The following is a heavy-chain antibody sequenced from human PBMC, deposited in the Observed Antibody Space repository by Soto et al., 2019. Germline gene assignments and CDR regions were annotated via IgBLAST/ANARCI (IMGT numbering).Heavy chain of an antibody. V-gene: IGHV3-23*01. D-gene: IGHD3-10*01. CDR1: GFTFSSYA. Sequence: GGSLRLSCAASGFTFSSYAMSWVRQAPGKGLEWVSAISGSGGSTYYADSVKGRFTISRDNSKNTLYLQMNSLRAEDTAVYYCAKVGDYYGSGSYSAATVYGMDVWGQGTKVTVSS. CDR2: ISGSGGST. J-gene: IGHJ6*02. CDR3: AKVGDYYGSGSYSAATVYGMDV.